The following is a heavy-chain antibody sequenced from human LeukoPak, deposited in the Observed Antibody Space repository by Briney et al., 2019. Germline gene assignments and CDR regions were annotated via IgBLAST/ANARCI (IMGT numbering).Heavy chain of an antibody. CDR1: GYTFTGYY. D-gene: IGHD2-15*01. J-gene: IGHJ4*02. CDR3: ARGVWRYCSGGSCYSLDY. Sequence: RRASVKVSCKASGYTFTGYYMHWVRQAPGQGLEWMGWINPSSGGTNYAQKFQGRVTMTRDTSISTAYMELSRLRSDDTAVYYCARGVWRYCSGGSCYSLDYWGQGTLVTVSS. CDR2: INPSSGGT. V-gene: IGHV1-2*02.